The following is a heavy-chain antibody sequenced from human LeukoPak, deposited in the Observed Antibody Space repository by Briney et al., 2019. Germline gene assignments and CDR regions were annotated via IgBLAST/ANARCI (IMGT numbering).Heavy chain of an antibody. CDR3: AKGLFFLGTGYFDL. Sequence: AGGSLRLSCEASGFTFGTYGMTWVRQAPGRGLEWVSGITGSSTWTYYADSVRGRFTISRDNSKNTLHFQKNNLTAEDTAIYYCAKGLFFLGTGYFDLWGGGTLFTVS. CDR1: GFTFGTYG. J-gene: IGHJ2*01. V-gene: IGHV3-23*01. CDR2: ITGSSTWT. D-gene: IGHD3/OR15-3a*01.